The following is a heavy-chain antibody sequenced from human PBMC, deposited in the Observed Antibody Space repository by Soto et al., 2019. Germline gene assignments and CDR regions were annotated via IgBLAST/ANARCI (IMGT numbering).Heavy chain of an antibody. CDR3: VGYTDSHNWFDP. D-gene: IGHD6-13*01. CDR1: VSSVSGNFY. V-gene: IGHV4-38-2*02. J-gene: IGHJ5*02. Sequence: SETLSLTCTFSVSSVSGNFYWAWVRQPPGQGLEWIGSIFTSGKTYYHPSLKSRVTISVDTSKNQVFLDLTSVTAADTARYFCVGYTDSHNWFDPWGQGTLVTVSS. CDR2: IFTSGKT.